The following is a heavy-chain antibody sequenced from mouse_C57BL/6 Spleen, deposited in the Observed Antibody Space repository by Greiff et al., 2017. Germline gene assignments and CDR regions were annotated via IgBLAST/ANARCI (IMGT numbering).Heavy chain of an antibody. J-gene: IGHJ3*01. V-gene: IGHV1-80*01. D-gene: IGHD2-13*01. Sequence: QVQLQQSGAELVKPGASVKISCKASGYAFSSYWMNWVKQRPGKGLEWIGQIYPGDGDTNFNGKLKGKATLTADKSSSTAYMQLSSLTSEDSAVYFCARSTPRLAWFAYWGQGTLVTVSA. CDR3: ARSTPRLAWFAY. CDR2: IYPGDGDT. CDR1: GYAFSSYW.